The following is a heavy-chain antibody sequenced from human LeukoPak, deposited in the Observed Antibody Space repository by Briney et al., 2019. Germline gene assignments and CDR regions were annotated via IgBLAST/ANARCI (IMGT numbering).Heavy chain of an antibody. V-gene: IGHV1-18*01. D-gene: IGHD3-22*01. CDR3: ARDSGTYYYDSSGYFFAFDI. CDR2: ISAYNGNT. CDR1: GYTFTSYG. J-gene: IGHJ3*02. Sequence: ASVKVSCKASGYTFTSYGISWVRQAPGQGLEWMGWISAYNGNTNYAQKLQGRVTMTTDTSTSTAYMELRSLRSDDTAVYYCARDSGTYYYDSSGYFFAFDIWGQGTMVTVSS.